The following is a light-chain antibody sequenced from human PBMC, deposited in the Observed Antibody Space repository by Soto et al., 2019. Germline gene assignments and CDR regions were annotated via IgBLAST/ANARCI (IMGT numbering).Light chain of an antibody. J-gene: IGKJ2*01. CDR2: AAS. CDR3: QQSYSSPQMYT. CDR1: QSISNS. Sequence: DIQMTQSPSSLSASVGDRVTITCRASQSISNSLNWYQQKLGRDPKLLIYAASNLQSGVPSRFSGSGSGTDFTLTISSLQPEDSATYYCQQSYSSPQMYTFGQGTKLEI. V-gene: IGKV1-39*01.